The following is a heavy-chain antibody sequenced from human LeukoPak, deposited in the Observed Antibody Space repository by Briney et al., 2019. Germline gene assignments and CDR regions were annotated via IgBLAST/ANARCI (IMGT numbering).Heavy chain of an antibody. V-gene: IGHV3-9*01. J-gene: IGHJ4*02. CDR1: GFTFDDYA. D-gene: IGHD4-17*01. CDR3: ARDSESTVATTCLDY. Sequence: GGSLRLSCAASGFTFDDYAMHWVRQSPGKGLEWVSGISWNSATRDYADSVKGRFTISRDNAKNSMFLRMSSLRPEDTGLYYCARDSESTVATTCLDYWGQGILVTVAS. CDR2: ISWNSATR.